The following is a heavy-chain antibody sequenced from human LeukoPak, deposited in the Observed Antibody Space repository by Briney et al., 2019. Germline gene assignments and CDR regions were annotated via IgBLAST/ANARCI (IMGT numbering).Heavy chain of an antibody. CDR1: GYTFNDYY. CDR2: VNPNSGVT. V-gene: IGHV1-2*06. J-gene: IGHJ4*02. CDR3: ARGEWLVHY. D-gene: IGHD6-19*01. Sequence: ASVKVSCKASGYTFNDYYMHWVRQAPGQGLEWMGRVNPNSGVTNYAQKFQGRVTMTRDTSISTAYMELSRLRYDDTAVYYCARGEWLVHYSGQGTLVTVSS.